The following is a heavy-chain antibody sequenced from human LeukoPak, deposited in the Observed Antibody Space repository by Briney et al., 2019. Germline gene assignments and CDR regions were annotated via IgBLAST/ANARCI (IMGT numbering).Heavy chain of an antibody. J-gene: IGHJ3*02. CDR1: GFTFSSYG. CDR2: IWYDGSDK. Sequence: GTSLRLSCAASGFTFSSYGMHWVRQAPGKGLEWVAVIWYDGSDKYYGESVKGRFTISRDNSKNTLYLQMNSLRAEDTAIYHCGREKSDSFDIWGQGTMVTVSS. V-gene: IGHV3-33*01. CDR3: GREKSDSFDI.